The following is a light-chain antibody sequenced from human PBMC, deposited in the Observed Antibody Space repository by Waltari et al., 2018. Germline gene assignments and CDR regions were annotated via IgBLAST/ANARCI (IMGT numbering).Light chain of an antibody. Sequence: SYELTQPPSVSVSPGQTATPSCPATKLEDKYVCWYQQKPGQSPVLVMYQDSKRPSGIPERFSGSNSGDTATLTISGTQTLDEADYFCQTWDNTTVFGSGTRVTVL. CDR1: KLEDKY. J-gene: IGLJ1*01. CDR2: QDS. V-gene: IGLV3-1*01. CDR3: QTWDNTTV.